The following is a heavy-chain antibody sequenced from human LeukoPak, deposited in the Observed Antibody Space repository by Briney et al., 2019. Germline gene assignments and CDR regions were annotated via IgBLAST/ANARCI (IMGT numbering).Heavy chain of an antibody. CDR2: INHSGST. J-gene: IGHJ4*02. V-gene: IGHV4-38-2*02. CDR1: GYSISSGYY. CDR3: ARGLGQWLVRGFDY. D-gene: IGHD6-19*01. Sequence: SETLSLTCTVSGYSISSGYYWGWIRQPPGKGLEWIGEINHSGSTNYNPSLKSRVTISVDTSKNQFSLKLSSVTAADTAVYYCARGLGQWLVRGFDYWGQGTLVTVSS.